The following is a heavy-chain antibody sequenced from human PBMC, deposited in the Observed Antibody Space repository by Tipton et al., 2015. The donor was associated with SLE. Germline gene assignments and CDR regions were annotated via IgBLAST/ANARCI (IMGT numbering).Heavy chain of an antibody. CDR1: GFTFSSYS. CDR3: ARDRGYTGYDPPGYFDY. Sequence: SLRLSCAASGFTFSSYSMNWVRQAPGKGLEWVSSISSSSSYIYYTDSVKGRFTISRDNAKNSLYLQMSSLRAADTAVYYCARDRGYTGYDPPGYFDYWGQGTLVTVSS. D-gene: IGHD5-12*01. CDR2: ISSSSSYI. J-gene: IGHJ4*02. V-gene: IGHV3-21*01.